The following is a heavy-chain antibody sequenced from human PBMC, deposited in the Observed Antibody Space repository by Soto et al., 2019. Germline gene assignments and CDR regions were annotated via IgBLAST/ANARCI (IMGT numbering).Heavy chain of an antibody. J-gene: IGHJ4*02. CDR3: ANLGSGSYFDY. Sequence: EVQLLESGGGWVQPGGSLRLSCAASGFTFSSYAMNWVRQAPGKGLEWVSVISGSGGSTYYADSVKGRFSISRDSSKNMLYLQLISLSAEDTAVYYCANLGSGSYFDYWGQGTLVTVSS. CDR1: GFTFSSYA. CDR2: ISGSGGST. V-gene: IGHV3-23*01. D-gene: IGHD1-26*01.